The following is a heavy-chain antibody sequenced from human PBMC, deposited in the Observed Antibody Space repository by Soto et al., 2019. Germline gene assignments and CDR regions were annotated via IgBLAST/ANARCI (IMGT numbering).Heavy chain of an antibody. D-gene: IGHD2-21*02. Sequence: SVTVSCKASGGTFSSYAISWVRHAPGQGLEWMGGIIPIFGTANYAQKFQGRVTITADESTSTAYMELSSLRSEDTAVYYCARDKDCGGDCYLFYYYGMDVWGQGTTVTGSS. V-gene: IGHV1-69*13. J-gene: IGHJ6*02. CDR2: IIPIFGTA. CDR3: ARDKDCGGDCYLFYYYGMDV. CDR1: GGTFSSYA.